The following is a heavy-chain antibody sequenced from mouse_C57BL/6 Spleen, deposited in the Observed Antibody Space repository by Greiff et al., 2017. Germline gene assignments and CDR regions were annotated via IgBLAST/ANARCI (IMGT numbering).Heavy chain of an antibody. CDR1: GFSFNTYA. J-gene: IGHJ3*01. Sequence: EVKLMESGGGLVQPKGSLKLSCAASGFSFNTYAMNWVRQAPGKGLEWVARIRSKSNNYATYYADSVKDRFTISRDDSESMLYLQMNNLKTEDTAMYYCVRHGESAWFAYWGQGTLVTVSA. CDR3: VRHGESAWFAY. CDR2: IRSKSNNYAT. V-gene: IGHV10-1*01.